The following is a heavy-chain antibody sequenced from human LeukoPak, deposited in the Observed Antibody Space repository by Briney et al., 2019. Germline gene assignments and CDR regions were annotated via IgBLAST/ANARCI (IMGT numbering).Heavy chain of an antibody. CDR1: GGSISSSNW. CDR2: IYHSGST. J-gene: IGHJ6*03. Sequence: SETLSLTCAVSGGSISSSNWWSWVRQPPGKGLEWIGEIYHSGSTNYNPSLKSRVTISVDTSKNQFSLKLSSVTAADTAVYYCARGYNRGEISSGRFSELPRRLFYMDVWGKGTTVTVSS. CDR3: ARGYNRGEISSGRFSELPRRLFYMDV. V-gene: IGHV4-4*02. D-gene: IGHD3-3*01.